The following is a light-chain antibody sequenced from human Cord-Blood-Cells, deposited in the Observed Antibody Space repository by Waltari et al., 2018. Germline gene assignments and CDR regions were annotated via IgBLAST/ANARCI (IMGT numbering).Light chain of an antibody. CDR2: GNS. CDR1: GSNIGAGYD. CDR3: QSYDSSLSGSV. V-gene: IGLV1-40*01. Sequence: QSVLTQPPSVSGAPGQRVTISCTGSGSNIGAGYDVHWYQQLPGTAPKLLIYGNSNRPSGVPDRFSCSKSGTSASLAITGLQAEDEADYYCQSYDSSLSGSVFGTGTKVTVL. J-gene: IGLJ1*01.